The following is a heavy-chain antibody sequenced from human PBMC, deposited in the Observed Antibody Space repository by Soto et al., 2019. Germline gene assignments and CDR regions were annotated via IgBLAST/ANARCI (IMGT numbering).Heavy chain of an antibody. V-gene: IGHV1-3*01. D-gene: IGHD1-26*01. J-gene: IGHJ2*01. Sequence: ASVKVSCKASGYTFTSYAMHWVRQAPGQRLEWMGWINAGNGNTKYSQKFQGRVTITRDTSASTAYMELSSLRSEDTAVYYCAREGGSGSPDWYFNVWGRGTLVTVSS. CDR1: GYTFTSYA. CDR2: INAGNGNT. CDR3: AREGGSGSPDWYFNV.